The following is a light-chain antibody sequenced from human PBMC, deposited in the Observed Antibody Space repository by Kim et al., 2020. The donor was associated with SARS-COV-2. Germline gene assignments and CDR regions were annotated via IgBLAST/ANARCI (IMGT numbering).Light chain of an antibody. J-gene: IGLJ3*02. V-gene: IGLV1-44*01. CDR2: DDN. Sequence: QSVLTQPSSVSGAPGQGVRISCSGDSSNIGTYAVNWYQHIPGAAPKLLIYDDNRRPSGVPDRFSASKSGSSAFLAISGLQSEDEADYFCAAWDDSVNGEWVFGGGTKVTVL. CDR1: SSNIGTYA. CDR3: AAWDDSVNGEWV.